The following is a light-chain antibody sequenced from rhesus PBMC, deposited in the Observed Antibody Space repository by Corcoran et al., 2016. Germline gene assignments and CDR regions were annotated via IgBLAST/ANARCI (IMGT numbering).Light chain of an antibody. Sequence: QVILTQSPASLSLSPGERATLSCRASQSVSSYLAWYQQKPGQAPRLLLYGASSRATGIPDRFSGSGSGTDCTRTINSLEPEDVGVYHCYRHSSGYSFGQGTKVEIK. CDR3: YRHSSGYS. CDR2: GAS. CDR1: QSVSSY. J-gene: IGKJ2*01. V-gene: IGKV3-10*01.